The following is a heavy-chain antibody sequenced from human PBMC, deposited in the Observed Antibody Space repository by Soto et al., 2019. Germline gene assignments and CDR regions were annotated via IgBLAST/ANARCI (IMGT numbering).Heavy chain of an antibody. Sequence: SETLSLTCTVSGGSISSDGNYWSWIRQHPGKGLEWIGYIYYSGSTNYNPSLKSRVNISVDTSKNQFSLKLNSVTAADSAVYYCARARMVRGIIYYYGMDVWGQGTTVTVSS. CDR1: GGSISSDGNY. J-gene: IGHJ6*02. CDR2: IYYSGST. D-gene: IGHD3-10*01. CDR3: ARARMVRGIIYYYGMDV. V-gene: IGHV4-31*03.